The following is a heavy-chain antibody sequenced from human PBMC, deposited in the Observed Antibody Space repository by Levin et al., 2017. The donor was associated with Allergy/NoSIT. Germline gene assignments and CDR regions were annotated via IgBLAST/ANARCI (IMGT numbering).Heavy chain of an antibody. Sequence: GASVKVSCKVSGYTLTELSMHWVRQAPGKGLEWMGGFDPEDGETIYAQKFQGRVTMTEDTSTDTAYMELSSLRSEDTAVYYCATVTTRYYYYGMDVWGQGTTVTVSS. D-gene: IGHD4-17*01. CDR3: ATVTTRYYYYGMDV. V-gene: IGHV1-24*01. CDR2: FDPEDGET. J-gene: IGHJ6*02. CDR1: GYTLTELS.